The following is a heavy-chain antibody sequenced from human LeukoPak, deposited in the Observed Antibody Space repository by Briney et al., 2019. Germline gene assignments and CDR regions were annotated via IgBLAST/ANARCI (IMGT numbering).Heavy chain of an antibody. CDR3: ARDLSGPSYYYYGMDV. V-gene: IGHV4-59*01. D-gene: IGHD3-3*01. CDR1: GGSISSYY. CDR2: IYYSGST. Sequence: SETLSLTCTVSGGSISSYYWSWIRQPPGKGLEWIGYIYYSGSTNYNPSLKGRVTISVDTSKNQFSLKLSSVTAADTAVYYCARDLSGPSYYYYGMDVWGQGTTVTVSS. J-gene: IGHJ6*02.